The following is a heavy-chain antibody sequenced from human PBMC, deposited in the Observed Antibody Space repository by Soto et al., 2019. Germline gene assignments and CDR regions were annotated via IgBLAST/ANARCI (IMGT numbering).Heavy chain of an antibody. V-gene: IGHV3-30*18. CDR1: GFTFSSYG. D-gene: IGHD5-12*01. CDR2: ISYDGSNK. Sequence: QVQLVESGGGVVQPGRSLRLSCAASGFTFSSYGMHWVRQAPGKGLEWVAVISYDGSNKYYADSVKGRFTISRDNSKNTLYLQMNSLRAEDTAVYYCAKGGYVGWVDYWGQGTLVTVSS. CDR3: AKGGYVGWVDY. J-gene: IGHJ4*02.